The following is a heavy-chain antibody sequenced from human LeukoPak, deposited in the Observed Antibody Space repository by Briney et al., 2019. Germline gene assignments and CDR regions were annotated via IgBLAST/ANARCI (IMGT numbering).Heavy chain of an antibody. V-gene: IGHV3-30*18. Sequence: GGSLRLSCIGSGFIFSDSAIHWVRQAPGKGLEWVALISDVGSGNNRFYADSVKGRFSISRDNSRDTLYLQMNALRAEDTAVYYCAKDIGRFGELYYFDYWGQGTLVTVSS. CDR2: ISDVGSGNNR. CDR1: GFIFSDSA. J-gene: IGHJ4*02. CDR3: AKDIGRFGELYYFDY. D-gene: IGHD3-10*01.